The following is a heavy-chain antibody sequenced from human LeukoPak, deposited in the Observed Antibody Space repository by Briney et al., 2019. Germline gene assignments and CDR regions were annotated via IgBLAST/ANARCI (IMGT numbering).Heavy chain of an antibody. V-gene: IGHV4-34*01. Sequence: SETLPLTCAVYGGSFSGYYWSWIRQPPGKGLEWIGEINHSGSTNYNPSLKSRVTISVDTSKNQFSLKLSSVTAADTAVYYCASYGSGSYSVGYFDYWGQGTLVTVSS. CDR1: GGSFSGYY. J-gene: IGHJ4*02. CDR2: INHSGST. CDR3: ASYGSGSYSVGYFDY. D-gene: IGHD3-10*01.